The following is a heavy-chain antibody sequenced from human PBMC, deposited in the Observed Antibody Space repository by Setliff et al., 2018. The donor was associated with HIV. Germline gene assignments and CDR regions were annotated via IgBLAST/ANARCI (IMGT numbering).Heavy chain of an antibody. CDR1: GGTFSSYA. CDR3: ASSRGSSWYLFNYGMDV. D-gene: IGHD6-13*01. CDR2: IIPIFGTA. Sequence: ASVKVSCKASGGTFSSYAISWVRQAPGQGLEWMGGIIPIFGTANYAQKFQGRVTITADESTSTAYMELSILRSEDTAVYYCASSRGSSWYLFNYGMDVWGQGTTVTVSS. V-gene: IGHV1-69*13. J-gene: IGHJ6*02.